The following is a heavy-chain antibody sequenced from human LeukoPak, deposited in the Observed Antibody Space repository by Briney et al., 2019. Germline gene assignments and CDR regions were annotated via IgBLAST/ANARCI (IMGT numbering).Heavy chain of an antibody. J-gene: IGHJ6*02. CDR3: ARGGSVLRFLEWLGTYYYYGMDV. CDR2: INHSGST. D-gene: IGHD3-3*01. CDR1: GGSISSSNW. Sequence: SETLSLTCAVSGGSISSSNWWSWVRQPPGKGLEWIGEINHSGSTNYNPSLKSRVTISVDTSKNQFSLELSSVTAADTAVYYCARGGSVLRFLEWLGTYYYYGMDVWGQGTTVTVSS. V-gene: IGHV4-4*02.